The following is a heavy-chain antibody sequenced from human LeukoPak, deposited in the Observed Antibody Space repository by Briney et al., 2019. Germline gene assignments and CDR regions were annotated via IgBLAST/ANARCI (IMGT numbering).Heavy chain of an antibody. CDR3: ARDPLLWFGELLSQGPDY. D-gene: IGHD3-10*01. CDR1: GFTFNTYT. CDR2: ISSGTSYI. Sequence: GGSLRLSCAASGFTFNTYTMNWVRQAPGKGLEWVSSISSGTSYIYYADSVKGRFTISRDNAKNSLYLQMNSLRAEDTAVYYCARDPLLWFGELLSQGPDYWGQGTLVTVSS. V-gene: IGHV3-21*01. J-gene: IGHJ4*02.